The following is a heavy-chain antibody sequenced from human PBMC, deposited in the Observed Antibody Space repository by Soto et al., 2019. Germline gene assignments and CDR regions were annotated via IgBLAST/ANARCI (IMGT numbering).Heavy chain of an antibody. CDR1: GFTFDDYA. CDR2: ISWNSGSI. CDR3: AKGPLRSFDPPPPNWFDP. D-gene: IGHD3-9*01. V-gene: IGHV3-9*01. Sequence: EVQLVESGGGLVQPGRSLRLSCAASGFTFDDYAMHWVRQAPGKGLEWVSGISWNSGSIGYADSVKGRFTISRDNAKNPLYRQMYLQRAEDTALYYCAKGPLRSFDPPPPNWFDPWGQGTLVTVSS. J-gene: IGHJ5*02.